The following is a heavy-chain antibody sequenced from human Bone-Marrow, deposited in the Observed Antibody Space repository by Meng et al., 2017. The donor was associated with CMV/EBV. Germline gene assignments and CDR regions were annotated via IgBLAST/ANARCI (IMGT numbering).Heavy chain of an antibody. CDR3: SVGYCSGGSCYFFDY. CDR1: GFTFSDYY. V-gene: IGHV3-49*03. CDR2: IRSKAYGGTT. D-gene: IGHD2-15*01. Sequence: GESLKISCAASGFTFSDYYMSWIRQAPGKGLEWVGFIRSKAYGGTTEYAASVKGRFTISRDDSKSIAYLQMNSLKTEDTAVYYCSVGYCSGGSCYFFDYWGQGTLVTVSS. J-gene: IGHJ4*02.